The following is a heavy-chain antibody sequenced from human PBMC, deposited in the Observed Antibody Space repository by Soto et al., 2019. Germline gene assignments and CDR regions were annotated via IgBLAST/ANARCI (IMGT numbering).Heavy chain of an antibody. Sequence: QVQLVQSGAEVKKPGASVKVSCKASGYTFTSYGISWVRQAPGQGLEWMGWISAYNGNTNYAQKLQGRVTMTTDTSXXTAYMELRSLRSDDTAVYYCARDGTGTMWFDWFDPWGQGTLVTVSS. D-gene: IGHD1-7*01. CDR3: ARDGTGTMWFDWFDP. CDR1: GYTFTSYG. J-gene: IGHJ5*02. V-gene: IGHV1-18*01. CDR2: ISAYNGNT.